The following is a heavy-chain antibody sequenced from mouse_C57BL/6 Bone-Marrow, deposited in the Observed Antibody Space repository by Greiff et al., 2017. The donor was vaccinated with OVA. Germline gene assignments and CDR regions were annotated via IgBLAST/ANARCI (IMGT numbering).Heavy chain of an antibody. CDR3: TRDRGYYVDAMDY. CDR1: GFTFSSYA. Sequence: EVKLMESGEGLVKPGGSLKLSCAASGFTFSSYAMSWVRQTPGKRLEWVAYISSGGDYIYYADTVKGRFTISRDNARNTLYLQMSSLKSEDTAMYYCTRDRGYYVDAMDYWGQGTSVTVSS. J-gene: IGHJ4*01. D-gene: IGHD2-3*01. CDR2: ISSGGDYI. V-gene: IGHV5-9-1*02.